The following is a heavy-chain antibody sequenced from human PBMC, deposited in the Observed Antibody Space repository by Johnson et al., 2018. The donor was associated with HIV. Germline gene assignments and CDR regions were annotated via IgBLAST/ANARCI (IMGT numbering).Heavy chain of an antibody. CDR3: ARARGAFDI. J-gene: IGHJ3*02. CDR1: GFTFSKYG. V-gene: IGHV3-33*01. Sequence: QVQLVESGGGVVQPGRSLRLSCAASGFTFSKYGMHWVRQAPGKGLEWVAGIWYDGSNEYYADSVKGRFSISRDNSKNTLYLQMNSLRAEDTAVYYCARARGAFDIWGQGTMVTVSS. CDR2: IWYDGSNE. D-gene: IGHD3-10*01.